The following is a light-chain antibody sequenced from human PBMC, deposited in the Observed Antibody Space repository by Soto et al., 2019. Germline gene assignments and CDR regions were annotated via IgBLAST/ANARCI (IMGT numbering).Light chain of an antibody. CDR2: DAS. Sequence: EFVLTQSPGTLSLSPGERATLSCRASQTVRNNYLAWYQQKPGQAPRLLIYDASSRATGIPDRFSGGGSGTDFTLTISRLEPEDFAVYYCQQYGNSPPHSFGQGTKVDIK. CDR1: QTVRNNY. V-gene: IGKV3-20*01. CDR3: QQYGNSPPHS. J-gene: IGKJ2*03.